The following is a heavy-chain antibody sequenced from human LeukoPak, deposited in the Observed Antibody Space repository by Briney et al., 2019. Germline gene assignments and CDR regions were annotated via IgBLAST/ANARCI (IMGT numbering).Heavy chain of an antibody. CDR1: GGSSSGYY. Sequence: SETLSLTCAVYGGSSSGYYWSWIRQPPGKGLEWIGEINHSGSTNYNPSLKSRVTISVDTSKNQFSLKLSSVTAADTAVYYCARSMKTGTTYAFDIWGQGTMVTVSS. CDR3: ARSMKTGTTYAFDI. D-gene: IGHD1-1*01. V-gene: IGHV4-34*01. J-gene: IGHJ3*02. CDR2: INHSGST.